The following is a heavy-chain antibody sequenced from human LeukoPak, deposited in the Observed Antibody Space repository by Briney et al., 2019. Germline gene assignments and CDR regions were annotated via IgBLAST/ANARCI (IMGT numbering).Heavy chain of an antibody. CDR2: IWYDKGNK. CDR3: AKDQVAAPPFDY. D-gene: IGHD6-6*01. Sequence: GGSLRLSCAASGLTFTAYGMHWVRQAPGNGKECDAVIWYDKGNKYYADSVKGRSAISRSNSKNTLYLQMNSLRAEDTAVYYRAKDQVAAPPFDYWGQGTLVTVSS. CDR1: GLTFTAYG. J-gene: IGHJ4*02. V-gene: IGHV3-33*06.